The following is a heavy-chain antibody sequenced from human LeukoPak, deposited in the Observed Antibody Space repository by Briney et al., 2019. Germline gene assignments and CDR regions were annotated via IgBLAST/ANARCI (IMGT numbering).Heavy chain of an antibody. D-gene: IGHD3-16*01. CDR1: GGSISSYY. V-gene: IGHV4-59*01. Sequence: SETLSLTCTVPGGSISSYYWSWIRQPPGKGLEWIGYFYYTGSTNNNPSLKSRVTISVDMSKNQFSLKLSSVTAADTAVYYCARVNYVDAFDLWGQGTMVTVSS. CDR2: FYYTGST. J-gene: IGHJ3*01. CDR3: ARVNYVDAFDL.